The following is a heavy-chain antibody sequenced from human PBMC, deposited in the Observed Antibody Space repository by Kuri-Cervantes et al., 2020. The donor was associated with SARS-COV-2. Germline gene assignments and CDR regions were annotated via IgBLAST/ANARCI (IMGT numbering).Heavy chain of an antibody. Sequence: GESLKISCAASGFTVSSNYMSWVRQAPGKGLEWVSVIYSGGSTYYADSVKGRFTISRDNSKNTLYLQMNSLRAEDTAVYYCARDQDDYVWGSYNYFDYWGQGTLVTVSS. CDR1: GFTVSSNY. D-gene: IGHD3-16*01. CDR2: IYSGGST. CDR3: ARDQDDYVWGSYNYFDY. V-gene: IGHV3-66*01. J-gene: IGHJ4*02.